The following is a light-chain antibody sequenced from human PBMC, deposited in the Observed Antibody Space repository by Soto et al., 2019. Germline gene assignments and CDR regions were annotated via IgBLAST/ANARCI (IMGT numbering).Light chain of an antibody. CDR2: GVK. CDR3: SSYTTSYFYV. J-gene: IGLJ1*01. CDR1: GRDIGAYDY. Sequence: QSVLTQPAPVSGSPGQSITISCTGSGRDIGAYDYVSWYQQHPGKAPKLLIYGVKNRPSGVSYRFSASKSAFTASLTISGLQAEDEANYYCSSYTTSYFYVFGPGTKVTVL. V-gene: IGLV2-14*01.